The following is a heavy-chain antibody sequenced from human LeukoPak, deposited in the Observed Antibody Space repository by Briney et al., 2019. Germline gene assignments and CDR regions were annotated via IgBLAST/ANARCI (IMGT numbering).Heavy chain of an antibody. CDR1: GYTFTGYY. CDR2: INPNSGGT. J-gene: IGHJ4*02. Sequence: GASVKVSCKASGYTFTGYYMHWVRQAPGQGLEWMGWINPNSGGTHYAQKFQGRVPMTRDTSISTAYMELSRMRSDDTAVYYCARDLDYTKPALDYWGQGTLVTVSS. D-gene: IGHD2-2*02. V-gene: IGHV1-2*02. CDR3: ARDLDYTKPALDY.